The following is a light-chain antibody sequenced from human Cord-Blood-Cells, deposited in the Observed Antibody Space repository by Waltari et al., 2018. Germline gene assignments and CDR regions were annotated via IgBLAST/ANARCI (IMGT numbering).Light chain of an antibody. CDR3: AAWDDSLSGPV. Sequence: QSVLTQPPSASGTPGQRVTISCSGSSSNIGSNYVYWYQQLPGTTPKLLIYRNNQRPSGVPSRFSGSKSGTSASLASSGLRSEDEADYYWAAWDDSLSGPVFGGGTKLTVL. CDR1: SSNIGSNY. J-gene: IGLJ3*02. V-gene: IGLV1-47*01. CDR2: RNN.